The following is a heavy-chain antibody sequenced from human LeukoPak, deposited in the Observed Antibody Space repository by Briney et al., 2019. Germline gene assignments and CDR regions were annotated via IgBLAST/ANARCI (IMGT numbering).Heavy chain of an antibody. Sequence: GGSLRLSCAASGFIFSSYGMHWVRQAPGKGLEWVAVISYDGNNKYYADSVEGRVTISRDDSKNRLYLQMNSLRAEDTAVYYCARSDPRDSYHYYGMDVWGQGTTVTVSS. J-gene: IGHJ6*02. D-gene: IGHD3/OR15-3a*01. CDR2: ISYDGNNK. CDR3: ARSDPRDSYHYYGMDV. V-gene: IGHV3-30*19. CDR1: GFIFSSYG.